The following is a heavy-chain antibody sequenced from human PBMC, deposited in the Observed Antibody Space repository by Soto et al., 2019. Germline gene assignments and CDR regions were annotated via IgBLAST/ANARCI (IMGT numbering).Heavy chain of an antibody. CDR1: GGSISSGDYY. D-gene: IGHD6-13*01. V-gene: IGHV4-30-4*01. CDR3: ARHGEQQLVSWFDP. Sequence: SETLSLTCTVSGGSISSGDYYWSWIRQPPGKGLEWIGYIYYSGSTNYNPSLKSRVTISVDTSKNQFSLKLSSVTAADTAVYYCARHGEQQLVSWFDPWGQGTLVTVSS. J-gene: IGHJ5*02. CDR2: IYYSGST.